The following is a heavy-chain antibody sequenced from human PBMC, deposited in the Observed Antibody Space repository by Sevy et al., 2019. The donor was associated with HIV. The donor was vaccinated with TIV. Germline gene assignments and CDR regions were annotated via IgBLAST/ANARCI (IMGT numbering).Heavy chain of an antibody. CDR1: GYTLTELS. CDR2: FDPEDGET. V-gene: IGHV1-24*01. J-gene: IGHJ4*02. Sequence: ASVKVSCKVSGYTLTELSMYWVRQAPGKGLEWMATFDPEDGETIYAQKFQGRVTMTEDTSTDTAYMELSSLRSEDTAVSYCSTTRDYYDSSGYPFDYWGQGTLVTVSS. CDR3: STTRDYYDSSGYPFDY. D-gene: IGHD3-22*01.